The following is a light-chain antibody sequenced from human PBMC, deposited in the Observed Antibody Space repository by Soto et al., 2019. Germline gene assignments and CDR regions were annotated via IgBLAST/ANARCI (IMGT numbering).Light chain of an antibody. J-gene: IGLJ2*01. Sequence: QSVLTQPASVSGSPGQSITISCTGASSDVGGYNYVSWYQQHPDKAPKLIIYEVSNRPSGVSNRFSGSKSGNTASLTISGIQAEDEADYYCTSYKSGSTLFGGGTKVTVL. CDR2: EVS. V-gene: IGLV2-14*01. CDR1: SSDVGGYNY. CDR3: TSYKSGSTL.